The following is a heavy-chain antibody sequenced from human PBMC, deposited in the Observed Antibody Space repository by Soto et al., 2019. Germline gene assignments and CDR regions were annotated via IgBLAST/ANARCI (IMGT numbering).Heavy chain of an antibody. CDR1: GYTFTSYD. CDR2: MNPNSGNT. Sequence: GASVKVSCKASGYTFTSYDINWVRQATGQGLEWMGWMNPNSGNTGYAQKFQGRVTVTADKSTSTAYMELRSLRSEDTAMYYCARAHYHESSGWSSAFDIWGQGTMVTVSS. J-gene: IGHJ3*02. V-gene: IGHV1-8*01. D-gene: IGHD3-22*01. CDR3: ARAHYHESSGWSSAFDI.